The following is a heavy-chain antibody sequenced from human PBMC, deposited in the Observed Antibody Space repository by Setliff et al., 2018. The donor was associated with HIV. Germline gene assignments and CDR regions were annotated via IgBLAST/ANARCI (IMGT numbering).Heavy chain of an antibody. J-gene: IGHJ4*02. CDR1: GVSFSGYY. CDR2: INHSGST. D-gene: IGHD4-17*01. CDR3: ARDDYGDFDY. Sequence: SETLSLTCAVFGVSFSGYYWSWIRQPPGKGLEWIGEINHSGSTDYNPSLKSRVTISVDTSKNQFSLNLSSVTAADSAVYYCARDDYGDFDYWGQGTPVTVSS. V-gene: IGHV4-34*01.